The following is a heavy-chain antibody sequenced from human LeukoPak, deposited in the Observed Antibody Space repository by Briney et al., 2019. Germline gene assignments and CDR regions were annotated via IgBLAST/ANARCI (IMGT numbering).Heavy chain of an antibody. V-gene: IGHV7-4-1*02. J-gene: IGHJ6*03. CDR3: ARGVYSSSWRYYYYYMDV. Sequence: ASVKVSCKASGYTFTSYAIHWVRQAPGQGLEWMGWINTNTGNPTYAQGFTGRFVFSLDTSVSTAYLQISSLKAEDTAVYYCARGVYSSSWRYYYYYMDVWGKGTTVTVSS. CDR1: GYTFTSYA. CDR2: INTNTGNP. D-gene: IGHD6-13*01.